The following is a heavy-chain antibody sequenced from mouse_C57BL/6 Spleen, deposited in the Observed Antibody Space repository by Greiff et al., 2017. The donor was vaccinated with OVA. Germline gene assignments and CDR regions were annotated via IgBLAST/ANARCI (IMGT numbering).Heavy chain of an antibody. CDR2: IDPNSGGT. V-gene: IGHV1-72*01. CDR3: ARGWLVTTVVAEAMDY. D-gene: IGHD1-1*01. Sequence: VQLQQPGAELVKPGASVKLSCKASGYTFTSYWMHWVKQRPGRGLEWIGRIDPNSGGTKYNEKFKSKATLTVDKPSSTAYMQLSSLTSEDSAVYYCARGWLVTTVVAEAMDYWGQGTSVTVSS. CDR1: GYTFTSYW. J-gene: IGHJ4*01.